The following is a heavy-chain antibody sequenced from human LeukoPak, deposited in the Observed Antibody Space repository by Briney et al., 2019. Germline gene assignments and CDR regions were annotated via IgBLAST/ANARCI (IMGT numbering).Heavy chain of an antibody. D-gene: IGHD3-10*01. Sequence: SETLSLTCTVSGGSISSYYWSWIRQPPGKGLEWIGSIYYSGSTYYNPSLKSRVTISVDTSKNQFSLKLSSVTAADTAVYYCATPIWFGEPPVDYWGQGTLVTVSS. J-gene: IGHJ4*02. CDR2: IYYSGST. V-gene: IGHV4-59*05. CDR1: GGSISSYY. CDR3: ATPIWFGEPPVDY.